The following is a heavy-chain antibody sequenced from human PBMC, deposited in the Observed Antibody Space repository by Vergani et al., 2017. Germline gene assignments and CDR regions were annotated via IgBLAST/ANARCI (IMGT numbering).Heavy chain of an antibody. CDR2: ISSSSSYI. CDR1: GFTFSSYT. Sequence: EVQLVESGGGLVKPGGSLRLSCAASGFTFSSYTMNWVRQAPGKGLEWVSSISSSSSYIYYADSMKGRFTISRDYAKTSLYLQMNSLRAVDTAVYYCARRVGYCSSTSCYSGGAFDYWGQGTLVTVSS. V-gene: IGHV3-21*01. CDR3: ARRVGYCSSTSCYSGGAFDY. D-gene: IGHD2-2*02. J-gene: IGHJ4*02.